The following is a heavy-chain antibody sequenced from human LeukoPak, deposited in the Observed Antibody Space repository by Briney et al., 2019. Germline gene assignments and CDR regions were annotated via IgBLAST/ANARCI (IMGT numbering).Heavy chain of an antibody. D-gene: IGHD3-22*01. CDR1: GYTFTSYD. J-gene: IGHJ4*02. Sequence: REASVKVSCKASGYTFTSYDINWVRQATGQGREWMGWMNPNSGNTGYAQKFQGRVTMTRNTSISTAYMELSSLRSEDTAVYYCARVGIYYDSSGYITPLDYWGQGTLVTVSS. V-gene: IGHV1-8*01. CDR2: MNPNSGNT. CDR3: ARVGIYYDSSGYITPLDY.